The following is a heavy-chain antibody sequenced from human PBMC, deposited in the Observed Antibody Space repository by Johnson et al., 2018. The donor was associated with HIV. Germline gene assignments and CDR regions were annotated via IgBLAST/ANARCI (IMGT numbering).Heavy chain of an antibody. CDR2: ISSSGSTI. CDR3: ARGRIATGGMRGGAFDV. J-gene: IGHJ3*01. V-gene: IGHV3-48*01. CDR1: GFTFSNYW. Sequence: VQAVESGGGVVQPGRSLRLSCVVSGFTFSNYWMDWVRQAPGTGLEWVSYISSSGSTINYADSGKGRFTISRDNSTLYLQMNSLRVEDTAVYYCARGRIATGGMRGGAFDVWGQGTMVTVSP. D-gene: IGHD6-13*01.